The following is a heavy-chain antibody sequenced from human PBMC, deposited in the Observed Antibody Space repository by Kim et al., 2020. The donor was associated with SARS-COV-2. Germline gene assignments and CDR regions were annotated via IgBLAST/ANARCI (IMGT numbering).Heavy chain of an antibody. J-gene: IGHJ4*02. V-gene: IGHV3-74*01. CDR1: GFTFRTYW. D-gene: IGHD3-22*01. Sequence: GGSLRLSCAASGFTFRTYWMHWVRQAPGKGLVWVSRTNGDGSTTNYADSVKGRFTISRDNAKNTLYLQLNSLRAEDTAIYYCARRYYDSRGYYYFDSWGQETVVTVSS. CDR3: ARRYYDSRGYYYFDS. CDR2: TNGDGSTT.